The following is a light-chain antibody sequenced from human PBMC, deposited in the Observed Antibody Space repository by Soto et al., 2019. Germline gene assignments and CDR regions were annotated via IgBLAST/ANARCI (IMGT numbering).Light chain of an antibody. J-gene: IGLJ2*01. Sequence: QSVLTQQPSASGTPGQRVTISCSGSSSNIGSDSVNWYQQLPGTAPKLLIYRNNQRPSGVPDRLSGSKSGTSASLAISGLQSEDEADYYCAAWDDSLNGVVFGGGTKVTVL. V-gene: IGLV1-44*01. CDR3: AAWDDSLNGVV. CDR2: RNN. CDR1: SSNIGSDS.